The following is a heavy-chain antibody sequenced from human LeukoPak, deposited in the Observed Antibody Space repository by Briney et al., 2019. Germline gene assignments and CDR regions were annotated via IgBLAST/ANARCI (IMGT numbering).Heavy chain of an antibody. V-gene: IGHV4-59*01. CDR1: GGSISSYY. Sequence: SETLSLTCTVSGGSISSYYWSWIRQPPGKGLESLGYIYYTGSTNYNPSLKSRVTMSVDTSRNQFFLRLSSVTAADTAVYYCARFSEYYHSSVHYLDYWGQGTLVSVSS. D-gene: IGHD3-22*01. CDR2: IYYTGST. J-gene: IGHJ4*02. CDR3: ARFSEYYHSSVHYLDY.